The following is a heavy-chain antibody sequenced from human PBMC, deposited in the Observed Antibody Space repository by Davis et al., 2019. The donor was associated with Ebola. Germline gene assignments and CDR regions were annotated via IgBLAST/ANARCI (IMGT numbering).Heavy chain of an antibody. CDR1: GYTFSNYG. CDR2: IGAYNGHT. J-gene: IGHJ4*02. CDR3: SKVFDSSGYFYGGDH. Sequence: ASVKVSCKTSGYTFSNYGVSWVRQAPGQGLEWMGWIGAYNGHTKYAQTFQGRVNMTTDISTSTAYMELRSLASDDTAVYYCSKVFDSSGYFYGGDHWGQGTVVTVSS. D-gene: IGHD3-22*01. V-gene: IGHV1-18*01.